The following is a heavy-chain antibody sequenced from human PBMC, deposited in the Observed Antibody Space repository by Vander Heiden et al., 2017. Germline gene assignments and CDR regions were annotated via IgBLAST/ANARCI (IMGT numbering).Heavy chain of an antibody. Sequence: QVQLQESGPGTVTPSQTLALTCTVAGGAISSAGSDWGWIRQHPGKGLEWIGYIYYSGSTYYNPSLKSRVTISVDTSKNQFSLKLSSVTAADTAVYYCARALSVVAATGGYYYNGMDVWGQGTTVTVSS. D-gene: IGHD2-15*01. V-gene: IGHV4-31*03. J-gene: IGHJ6*02. CDR3: ARALSVVAATGGYYYNGMDV. CDR2: IYYSGST. CDR1: GGAISSAGSD.